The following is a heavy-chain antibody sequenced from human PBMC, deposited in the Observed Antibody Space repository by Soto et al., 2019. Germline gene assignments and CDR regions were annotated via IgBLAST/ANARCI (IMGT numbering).Heavy chain of an antibody. J-gene: IGHJ6*02. Sequence: PGGSLRLSCAASGFTVSSNYMSWFRQAPGKGLEWVSVIYSGGSTYYADSVKGRFTISRDNSKNTLYLQMNSLRAEDTAVYYCARDRGYSYGYIYYGMDVWGQGTTVTVSS. CDR1: GFTVSSNY. D-gene: IGHD5-18*01. CDR2: IYSGGST. V-gene: IGHV3-53*01. CDR3: ARDRGYSYGYIYYGMDV.